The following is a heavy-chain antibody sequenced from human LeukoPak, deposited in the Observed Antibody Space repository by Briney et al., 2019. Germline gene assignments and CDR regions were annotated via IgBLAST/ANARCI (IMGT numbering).Heavy chain of an antibody. J-gene: IGHJ3*02. CDR3: ARGRRWLQPDAFDI. CDR1: GFTFSSYR. Sequence: GGSLRLSCAASGFTFSSYRMSWVRQAPRKGLKRVANIKQDGSEKYYVDSVKGRFTISRDNAKNSLYLQMNSLRDEDTAVYYCARGRRWLQPDAFDIWGQGTMVTVSS. CDR2: IKQDGSEK. V-gene: IGHV3-7*01. D-gene: IGHD5-24*01.